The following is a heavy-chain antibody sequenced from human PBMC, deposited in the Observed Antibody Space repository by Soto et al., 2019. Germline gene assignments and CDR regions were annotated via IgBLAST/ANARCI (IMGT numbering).Heavy chain of an antibody. Sequence: SETLSLTCTVSRGSIRSQYWSWIRQPPGKGLEWIGYIYNSGNTNYNPSLKSRVTISVDTSKNQVSLKLSSVTAADTAVYYCARRIAVAGTCDWFDPWGQGTLVTVSS. CDR1: RGSIRSQY. J-gene: IGHJ5*02. CDR3: ARRIAVAGTCDWFDP. D-gene: IGHD6-13*01. V-gene: IGHV4-59*08. CDR2: IYNSGNT.